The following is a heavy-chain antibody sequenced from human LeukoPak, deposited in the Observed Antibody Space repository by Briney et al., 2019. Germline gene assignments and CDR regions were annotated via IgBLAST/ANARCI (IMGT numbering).Heavy chain of an antibody. J-gene: IGHJ6*02. CDR3: ARDRVPAAISHYYGMDV. CDR2: TYYRSKWYN. V-gene: IGHV6-1*01. Sequence: PSQTLSLTCAISGDSVSSNSAAWNWIRQSPSRGLEWLGRTYYRSKWYNDYAVSVKSRITINPDTSKNQFSLQLNSVTPEDTAAYYCARDRVPAAISHYYGMDVWGQGTTVTVSS. D-gene: IGHD2-2*02. CDR1: GDSVSSNSAA.